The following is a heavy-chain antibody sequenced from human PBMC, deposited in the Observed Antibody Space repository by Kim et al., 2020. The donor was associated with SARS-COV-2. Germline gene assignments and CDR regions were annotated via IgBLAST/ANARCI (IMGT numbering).Heavy chain of an antibody. CDR1: GGSIRGTY. V-gene: IGHV4-59*13. Sequence: SETLSLTCSVSGGSIRGTYWTWIRQPPGKGLEWIGQIYYTGTTNYHPSLKTRVTMSLDTSKNQFSLNLRSVTTADTAIYFCARVGVIAAPIDFWGQGTLVPVSS. D-gene: IGHD2-21*01. J-gene: IGHJ4*02. CDR2: IYYTGTT. CDR3: ARVGVIAAPIDF.